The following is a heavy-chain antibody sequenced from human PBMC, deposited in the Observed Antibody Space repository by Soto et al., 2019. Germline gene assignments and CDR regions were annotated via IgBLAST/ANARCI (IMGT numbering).Heavy chain of an antibody. V-gene: IGHV3-23*01. CDR2: IDGSGGIT. D-gene: IGHD3-10*01. CDR1: VFTFVTTD. J-gene: IGHJ5*02. Sequence: PGWSLRLSCAYSVFTFVTTDMSWVRQAPGEGLEWVSTIDGSGGITYYADSVKGRFTISRDNSRNTVYLQMNSLRGDDTALYYCVKNSGWFNTWGQGALVTVSS. CDR3: VKNSGWFNT.